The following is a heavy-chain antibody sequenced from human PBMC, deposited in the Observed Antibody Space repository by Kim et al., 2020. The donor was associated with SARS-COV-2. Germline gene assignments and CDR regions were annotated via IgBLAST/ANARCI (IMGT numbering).Heavy chain of an antibody. CDR3: AKYYKRPAVAGSGYFDY. D-gene: IGHD6-19*01. CDR1: GFTFSSYA. J-gene: IGHJ4*02. V-gene: IGHV3-23*01. CDR2: ISGSGGST. Sequence: GGSLRLSCAASGFTFSSYAMSWVRQAPGKGLEWVSAISGSGGSTYYADSVKGRFTISRDNSKNTLYLQMNSLRAEDTAVYYCAKYYKRPAVAGSGYFDYWGQGTLVTVSS.